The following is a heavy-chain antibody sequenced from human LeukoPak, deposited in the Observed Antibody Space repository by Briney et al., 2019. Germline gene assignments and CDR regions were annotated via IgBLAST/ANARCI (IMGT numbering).Heavy chain of an antibody. CDR2: ITDSTTYI. CDR1: GFTFSNYR. V-gene: IGHV3-21*01. Sequence: GGSLRLSCAASGFTFSNYRMHWVRQAPGKGLEWVATITDSTTYIYYADSVKGRFTISRDDSESSLFLHMNSLRVEDTAVYYCARDPGYCTSTRCYTGPFDSWGQGTLVTVSS. J-gene: IGHJ4*02. CDR3: ARDPGYCTSTRCYTGPFDS. D-gene: IGHD2-2*02.